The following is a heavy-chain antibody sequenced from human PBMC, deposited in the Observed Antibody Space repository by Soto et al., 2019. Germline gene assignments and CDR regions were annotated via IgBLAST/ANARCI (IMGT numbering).Heavy chain of an antibody. V-gene: IGHV3-48*02. CDR2: ITSSSDTI. Sequence: GGSLRLSCAASVFTFSSFHMNWVRQAPGRGLEWVAYITSSSDTIYYSDSVKGRFTISRDNGKNSLFLQMNSLRDEDTAVYYCARVVVVIPPGYYYAMDVWGQGTTVTVSS. D-gene: IGHD3-22*01. CDR1: VFTFSSFH. CDR3: ARVVVVIPPGYYYAMDV. J-gene: IGHJ6*02.